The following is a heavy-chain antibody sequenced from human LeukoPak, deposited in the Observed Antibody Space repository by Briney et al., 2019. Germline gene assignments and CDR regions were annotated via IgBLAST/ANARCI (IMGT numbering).Heavy chain of an antibody. J-gene: IGHJ5*02. CDR1: GFTVSSNY. D-gene: IGHD2-15*01. CDR3: ASTRTLRWFDP. V-gene: IGHV3-66*01. Sequence: GGSLRLSWAASGFTVSSNYMSWVRQAPGKGLEWVSVIYSGGSTYYADSVKGRFTISRDNSKNTLYLQMNSLRAEDTAVYYCASTRTLRWFDPWGQGTLVTVSS. CDR2: IYSGGST.